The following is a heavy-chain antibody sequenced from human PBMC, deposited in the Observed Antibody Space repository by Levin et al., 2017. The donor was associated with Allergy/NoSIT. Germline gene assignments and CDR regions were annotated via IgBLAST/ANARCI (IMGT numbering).Heavy chain of an antibody. CDR3: ARDQGGAVAGTVWFDY. J-gene: IGHJ4*02. CDR1: GGSISSGGYY. D-gene: IGHD6-19*01. CDR2: IYYSGST. V-gene: IGHV4-31*02. Sequence: SETLSLTCTVSGGSISSGGYYWSWIRQHPGTGLEWIGYIYYSGSTYYNPSLKSRVTISVDTSKNQFSLKLSSVTAADTAVYYCARDQGGAVAGTVWFDYWGQGTLVTVSS.